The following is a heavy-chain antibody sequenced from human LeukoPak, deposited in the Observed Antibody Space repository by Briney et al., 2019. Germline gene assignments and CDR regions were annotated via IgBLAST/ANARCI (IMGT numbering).Heavy chain of an antibody. Sequence: GGSLRLSCAASGFTFSTSWMAWVRQAPGEGLEWVANIKQDGSERFYVDSVKGRFTISRDNDKNSLSLQMNSLRAEDTAVYYCAKDTVGALDYWGQGTLVIVSS. D-gene: IGHD1-26*01. V-gene: IGHV3-7*01. CDR1: GFTFSTSW. CDR3: AKDTVGALDY. CDR2: IKQDGSER. J-gene: IGHJ4*02.